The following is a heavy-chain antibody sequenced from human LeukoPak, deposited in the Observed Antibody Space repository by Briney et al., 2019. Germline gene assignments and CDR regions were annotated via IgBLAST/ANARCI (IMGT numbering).Heavy chain of an antibody. V-gene: IGHV3-30*18. Sequence: PGGSLRLSCAASGFTFSDYTMNWVRQAPGKGLEWVAVISYDGSNKYYADSVKGRFTISRDNSKNTLYLQMNSLRAEDTAVYYCAKDLVLAAAGRSRGFDYWGQGTLVTVSS. CDR1: GFTFSDYT. CDR3: AKDLVLAAAGRSRGFDY. J-gene: IGHJ4*02. CDR2: ISYDGSNK. D-gene: IGHD6-13*01.